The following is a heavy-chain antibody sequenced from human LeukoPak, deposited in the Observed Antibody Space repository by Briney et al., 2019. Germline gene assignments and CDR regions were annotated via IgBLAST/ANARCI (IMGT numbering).Heavy chain of an antibody. CDR2: ISGSSGST. Sequence: GGSLRLSCAASGFTFSSYAMSWVRQAPGKGLEWVSVISGSSGSTYYADSVKGRSSISRDNSKNTLYLQMNSLRAEDTAVYYCAKDYSSSWYPYFDYWGQGTLVTVSS. CDR3: AKDYSSSWYPYFDY. V-gene: IGHV3-23*01. D-gene: IGHD6-13*01. CDR1: GFTFSSYA. J-gene: IGHJ4*02.